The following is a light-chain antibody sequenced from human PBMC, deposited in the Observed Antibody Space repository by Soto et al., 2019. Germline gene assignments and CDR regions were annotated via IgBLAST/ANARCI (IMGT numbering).Light chain of an antibody. J-gene: IGKJ4*01. CDR2: AAS. CDR1: QSISSY. V-gene: IGKV1-39*01. Sequence: IQMTQSPSSLSASVGDRVTITCRAGQSISSYLNWYQQKPGKAPKLLIYAASSLQSGVPSRFSGSGSGTDFTLTISSLQPEDFATYYCQQSYSTPPTSGGGTKVDIK. CDR3: QQSYSTPPT.